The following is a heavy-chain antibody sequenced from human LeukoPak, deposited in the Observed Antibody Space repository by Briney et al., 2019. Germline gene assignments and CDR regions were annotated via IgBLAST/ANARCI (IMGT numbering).Heavy chain of an antibody. CDR3: AKVYSYGYGTALDY. CDR1: GFTFSSYA. V-gene: IGHV3-23*01. CDR2: ISGSGGST. Sequence: PGGSLRLSCAASGFTFSSYAMHWVRQAPGKGLEWVSAISGSGGSTYYADSVKGRFTISRDNSKNTLYLQMNSLRAEDTAVYYCAKVYSYGYGTALDYWGQGTLVTVSS. J-gene: IGHJ4*02. D-gene: IGHD5-18*01.